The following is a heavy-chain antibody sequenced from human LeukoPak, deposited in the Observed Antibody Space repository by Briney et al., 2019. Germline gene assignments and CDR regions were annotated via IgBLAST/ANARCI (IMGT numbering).Heavy chain of an antibody. V-gene: IGHV3-30*19. D-gene: IGHD6-13*01. Sequence: PGRSLRLSCAASGFTFSSYGMHWVRQAPGKGLEWVAVISYDGSNKYYADSVKGRFTISRDNSKNTLYLQMNSLRAEDTAVYYCASEQQLANYDYWGQGTLVTVSS. J-gene: IGHJ4*02. CDR2: ISYDGSNK. CDR3: ASEQQLANYDY. CDR1: GFTFSSYG.